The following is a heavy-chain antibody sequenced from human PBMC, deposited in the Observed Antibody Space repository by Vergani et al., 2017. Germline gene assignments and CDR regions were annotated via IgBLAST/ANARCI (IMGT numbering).Heavy chain of an antibody. CDR1: GDSVSSNSAA. V-gene: IGHV6-1*01. Sequence: QVQLQQSGPGLVKPSQTLLLTCAISGDSVSSNSAAWNWIRQSPSRGLEWLGRTYYRSKWYNDYAVSVKSRITINPDTSKNQFSLQLNSVTPEDTAVYYCSRLVTGSPSLYGSGSYFGDWFDPWGQGTLVTVSS. CDR2: TYYRSKWYN. D-gene: IGHD3-10*01. CDR3: SRLVTGSPSLYGSGSYFGDWFDP. J-gene: IGHJ5*02.